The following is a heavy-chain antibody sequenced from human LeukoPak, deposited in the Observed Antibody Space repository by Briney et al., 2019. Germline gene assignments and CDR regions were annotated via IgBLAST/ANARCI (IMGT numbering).Heavy chain of an antibody. CDR1: GFTFTNYA. D-gene: IGHD3-10*01. Sequence: PGGSLRLSCAASGFTFTNYAMSWVRQAPGKGLELVGRIKNKPDGGTSDYAAPVKGRFTISRDDSKSTLYLQMNSLKTEDTAVYYCTVVNYGSGSYPLGSWGQGTLVTVSS. V-gene: IGHV3-15*01. CDR2: IKNKPDGGTS. CDR3: TVVNYGSGSYPLGS. J-gene: IGHJ5*02.